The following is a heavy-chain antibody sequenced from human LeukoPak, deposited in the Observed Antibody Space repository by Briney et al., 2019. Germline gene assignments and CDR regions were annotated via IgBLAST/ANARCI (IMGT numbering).Heavy chain of an antibody. V-gene: IGHV3-7*03. D-gene: IGHD3-10*01. Sequence: GGSLRLSCAASGFSFSGYWMSWVRQTPGKGLEWVANIKQDGSVKNSVDSMKGRFTISRGNTKNSLYLEMNSLKAEDTAVYYCARDYYASGSYSYYFDYWGQGTLVTVSS. CDR3: ARDYYASGSYSYYFDY. CDR1: GFSFSGYW. J-gene: IGHJ4*02. CDR2: IKQDGSVK.